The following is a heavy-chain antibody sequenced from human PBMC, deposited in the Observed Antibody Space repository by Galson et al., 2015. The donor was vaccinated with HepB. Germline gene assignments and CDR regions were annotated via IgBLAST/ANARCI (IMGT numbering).Heavy chain of an antibody. V-gene: IGHV1-69*01. CDR2: IIPIFGTA. Sequence: SCKASGYTFTGYYMHWVRQAPGQGLEWMGGIIPIFGTANYAQKFQGRVTITADESTRTAYMELSSLRSEDTAVYNCARSRGDGDYYDSSGYYFAAFDIWGQGTMVTVSS. CDR1: GYTFTGYY. J-gene: IGHJ3*02. CDR3: ARSRGDGDYYDSSGYYFAAFDI. D-gene: IGHD3-22*01.